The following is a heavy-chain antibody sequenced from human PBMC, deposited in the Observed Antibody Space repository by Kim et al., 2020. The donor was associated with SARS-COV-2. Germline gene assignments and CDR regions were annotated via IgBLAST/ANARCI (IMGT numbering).Heavy chain of an antibody. V-gene: IGHV3-74*01. CDR3: AKAGDSSGWSLFDY. J-gene: IGHJ4*02. Sequence: GGSLRLSCAASGFTFSTYWMHWVRQAPGKGLLWVSRINGDGSRTSYADSVKGRFTISRDNAKNTLYLQMNSLRAEDTSVYYCAKAGDSSGWSLFDYWGQGTLVTVSS. CDR2: INGDGSRT. D-gene: IGHD6-19*01. CDR1: GFTFSTYW.